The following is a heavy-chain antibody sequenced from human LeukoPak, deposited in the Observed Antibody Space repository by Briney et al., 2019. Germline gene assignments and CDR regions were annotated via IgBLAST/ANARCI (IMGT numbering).Heavy chain of an antibody. Sequence: GGSLRLSCAASGFTFSSYAISWVRQAPGKGLEWVSAISGSGDNTYYADSVKGRFTISRDNSKNTLYLQMNSLRAEDTAVYYCATHGMKYCSGGSCYDRDYYYYYMDVWGKGTTVTVSS. J-gene: IGHJ6*03. CDR3: ATHGMKYCSGGSCYDRDYYYYYMDV. CDR2: ISGSGDNT. D-gene: IGHD2-15*01. V-gene: IGHV3-23*01. CDR1: GFTFSSYA.